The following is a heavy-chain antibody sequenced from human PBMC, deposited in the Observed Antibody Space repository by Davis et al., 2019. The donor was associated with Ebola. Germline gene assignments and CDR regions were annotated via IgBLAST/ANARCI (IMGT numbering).Heavy chain of an antibody. V-gene: IGHV2-70*11. J-gene: IGHJ3*02. Sequence: SGPTLVKPTQTLTLTCTFSGFSLSTSGMCVSWIRQPPGKALEWLARIDWDDDKYYSTSLKTRLTISKDTSKNQVVLTMTNMDPVDTATYYCARTTTYYDFWSGYYPRDDAFDIWGQGTMVTVSS. CDR3: ARTTTYYDFWSGYYPRDDAFDI. CDR2: IDWDDDK. CDR1: GFSLSTSGMC. D-gene: IGHD3-3*01.